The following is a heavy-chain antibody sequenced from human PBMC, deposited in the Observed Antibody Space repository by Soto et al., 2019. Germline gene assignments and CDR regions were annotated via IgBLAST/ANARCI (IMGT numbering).Heavy chain of an antibody. CDR3: ARHRYPRGTGGAPSPLDP. D-gene: IGHD3-16*02. CDR1: GVSVSSNY. V-gene: IGHV3-53*01. Sequence: GGSLRLSCAISGVSVSSNYLSWVRQAPGKGLEWVSVHYSGGSTYYADSVQGRFTISRDKSNNTLYLQMRRVRAEDTAVYFCARHRYPRGTGGAPSPLDPWGPGTRVTVSS. J-gene: IGHJ5*02. CDR2: HYSGGST.